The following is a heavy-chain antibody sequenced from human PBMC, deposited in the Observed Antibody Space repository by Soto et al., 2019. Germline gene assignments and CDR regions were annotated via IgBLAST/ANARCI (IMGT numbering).Heavy chain of an antibody. Sequence: GASVKVSCKASGYTFTSYYMHWVRQAPGQGLEWMGRIIPSFGTTNYAQKFQGRVTITADASTSTAYMELSSLRSEDTAVYYCATHLGRDYYYGMDVWGQGTTVTVSS. J-gene: IGHJ6*02. CDR2: IIPSFGTT. CDR1: GYTFTSYY. CDR3: ATHLGRDYYYGMDV. V-gene: IGHV1-46*01. D-gene: IGHD7-27*01.